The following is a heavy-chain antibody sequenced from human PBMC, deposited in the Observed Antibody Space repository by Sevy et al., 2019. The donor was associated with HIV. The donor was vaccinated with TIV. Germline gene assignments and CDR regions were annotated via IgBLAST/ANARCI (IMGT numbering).Heavy chain of an antibody. V-gene: IGHV4-39*02. CDR2: IYYNGHT. Sequence: SETLSLTCSVSGGTIVSSGHYWGWIRQTPGKGLEWIGSIYYNGHTYYNPSLNSRLPISIDTSKNRFSLNLGSVTAADTAIYFCAREAGGYDYDYGMDVWGQGTTVTVSS. D-gene: IGHD5-12*01. CDR1: GGTIVSSGHY. J-gene: IGHJ6*02. CDR3: AREAGGYDYDYGMDV.